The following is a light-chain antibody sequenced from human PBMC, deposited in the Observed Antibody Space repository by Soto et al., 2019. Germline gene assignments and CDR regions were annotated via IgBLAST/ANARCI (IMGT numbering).Light chain of an antibody. CDR3: QQYYSTPFT. J-gene: IGKJ3*01. Sequence: DIVMTQSPDSLAVSLGERATINCKSSQSVLYSSNNKNYLAWYQQKPGQPPRLLIYWASTRESGVPDRFSGSGSGTDFTLTISSLQAEDVVVYYCQQYYSTPFTFGPGTQVDIK. V-gene: IGKV4-1*01. CDR1: QSVLYSSNNKNY. CDR2: WAS.